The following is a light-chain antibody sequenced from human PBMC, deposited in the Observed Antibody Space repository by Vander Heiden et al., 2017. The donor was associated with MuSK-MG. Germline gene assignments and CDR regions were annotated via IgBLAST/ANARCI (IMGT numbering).Light chain of an antibody. CDR2: AAP. CDR3: QQRYSRWT. J-gene: IGKJ1*01. Sequence: DIQMTQSPSSLSASVGDRVTITCRASQSISSYLNWYQQKPWKAPKLLIYAAPRWQSGVPSRFRGTGPGTDFTRTSSRHQPHHFATYSCQQRYSRWTYSQGARPKIK. CDR1: QSISSY. V-gene: IGKV1-39*01.